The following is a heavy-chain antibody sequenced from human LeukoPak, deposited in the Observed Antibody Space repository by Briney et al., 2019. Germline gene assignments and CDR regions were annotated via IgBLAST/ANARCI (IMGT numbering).Heavy chain of an antibody. CDR3: ARDVRLQLVYYFDY. D-gene: IGHD6-13*01. CDR2: ISYDGSNK. Sequence: GGSLRLSCAASGFTFSSYAMHWVRQAPGKGLEWVAVISYDGSNKYYADSVKGRFTISRDNSKNTLYLQMNSLRAEDTAVYYCARDVRLQLVYYFDYWGQGTLVTVSP. J-gene: IGHJ4*02. CDR1: GFTFSSYA. V-gene: IGHV3-30*04.